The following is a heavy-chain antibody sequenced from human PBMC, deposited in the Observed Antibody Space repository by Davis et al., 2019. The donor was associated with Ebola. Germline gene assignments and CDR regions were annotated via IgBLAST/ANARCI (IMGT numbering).Heavy chain of an antibody. Sequence: GESLKISCAASGFTFSSYGMHWVRQAPGKGLECVAVISYDGNQKYYADSVKGRFTISRENSNNSIFLQLNSLRAEDTAVYYCAKQLGSGFMYDGMDVWGQGTTVTVSS. D-gene: IGHD3-3*01. V-gene: IGHV3-30*18. J-gene: IGHJ6*02. CDR1: GFTFSSYG. CDR2: ISYDGNQK. CDR3: AKQLGSGFMYDGMDV.